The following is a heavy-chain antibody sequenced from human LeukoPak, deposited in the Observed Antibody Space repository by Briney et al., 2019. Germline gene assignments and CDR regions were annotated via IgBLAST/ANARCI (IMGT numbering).Heavy chain of an antibody. Sequence: GGSLRLSCVASGFTLTSGAMNWVRQAPGKGLVWVSRINTGGSTTDYADSVKGRFTISRDNAKNTLYLQMNSLRAEDTAVYYCSRDLRGRDDYWGQGILVIVSS. J-gene: IGHJ4*02. CDR1: GFTLTSGA. CDR2: INTGGSTT. D-gene: IGHD5-24*01. CDR3: SRDLRGRDDY. V-gene: IGHV3-74*01.